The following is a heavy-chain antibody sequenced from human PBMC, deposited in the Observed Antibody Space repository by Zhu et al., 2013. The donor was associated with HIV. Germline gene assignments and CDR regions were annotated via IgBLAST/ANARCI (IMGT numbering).Heavy chain of an antibody. J-gene: IGHJ4*02. V-gene: IGHV1-18*01. CDR3: ARAGATYCSSSSCYADY. CDR2: ISAHTGNT. D-gene: IGHD2-2*01. Sequence: QVQLVQSGAEMKNPGASVKVSCKASGYTFTSYGISWVRQAPGQGLEWMGWISAHTGNTNYAQKVQGRVTMTTDTSTSTAYMDLRSLRSDDTAVYYCARAGATYCSSSSCYADYWGQGTLVTVSS. CDR1: GYTFTSYG.